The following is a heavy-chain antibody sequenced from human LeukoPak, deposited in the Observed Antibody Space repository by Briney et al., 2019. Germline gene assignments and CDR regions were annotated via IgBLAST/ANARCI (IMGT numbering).Heavy chain of an antibody. D-gene: IGHD2-2*01. CDR3: ARGYCSSTSCYVDAFDI. CDR1: GFTFSIYS. CDR2: ISGSGGST. V-gene: IGHV3-21*01. Sequence: GGSLRLSCVASGFTFSIYSMNWVRQAPGKGLEWVSAISGSGGSTYYADSVKGRFTISRDNAKNSLYLQMNSLRAEDTAVYYCARGYCSSTSCYVDAFDIWGQGTMVTVSS. J-gene: IGHJ3*02.